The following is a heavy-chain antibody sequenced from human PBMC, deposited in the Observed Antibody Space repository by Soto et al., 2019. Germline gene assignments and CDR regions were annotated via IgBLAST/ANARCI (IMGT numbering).Heavy chain of an antibody. D-gene: IGHD3-3*01. J-gene: IGHJ6*02. CDR1: GYTFTGYY. CDR3: ARARSDITIFGVVIPYYYGMDV. Sequence: ASVKVSCKASGYTFTGYYMHWVRQAPGQGLEWMGWINPNSGGTNYAQKFQGWVTMTRDTPISTAYMELSRLRSDDTAVYYCARARSDITIFGVVIPYYYGMDVWGQGTTVTVSS. CDR2: INPNSGGT. V-gene: IGHV1-2*04.